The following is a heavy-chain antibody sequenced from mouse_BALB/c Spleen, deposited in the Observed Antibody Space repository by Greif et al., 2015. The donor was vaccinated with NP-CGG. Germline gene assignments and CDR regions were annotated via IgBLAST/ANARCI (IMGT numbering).Heavy chain of an antibody. V-gene: IGHV14-3*02. CDR3: ANWDWYFDV. CDR2: IDPANGNT. CDR1: GLNIKDTY. Sequence: EVQGVESGAELVKPGASVKLSCTASGLNIKDTYMHWVKQRPEQGLEWIGRIDPANGNTKYDPKFQGKATITADTSSNTAYLQLSSLTSEDTAVYYCANWDWYFDVWGAGTTVTVSS. D-gene: IGHD4-1*01. J-gene: IGHJ1*01.